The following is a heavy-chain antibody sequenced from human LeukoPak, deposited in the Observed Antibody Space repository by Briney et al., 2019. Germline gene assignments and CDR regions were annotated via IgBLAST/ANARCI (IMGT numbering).Heavy chain of an antibody. Sequence: SETLSLTCAVYGGSFSGYYWSWIRQPPGKGLEWIGEINHSGSTNYNPSLKSRVTISIDTSKNQFSLKLTSVTAADTAVYYCARGRGSSIWGQGTMVTVSS. CDR2: INHSGST. V-gene: IGHV4-34*01. CDR3: ARGRGSSI. J-gene: IGHJ3*02. D-gene: IGHD1-26*01. CDR1: GGSFSGYY.